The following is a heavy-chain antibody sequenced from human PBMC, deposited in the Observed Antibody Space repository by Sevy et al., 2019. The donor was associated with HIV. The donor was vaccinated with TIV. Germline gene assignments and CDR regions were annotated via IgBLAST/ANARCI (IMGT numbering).Heavy chain of an antibody. V-gene: IGHV4-38-2*01. CDR2: IDHSGST. D-gene: IGHD3-9*01. J-gene: IGHJ3*02. CDR3: ASFGRLLIISGDAFEI. CDR1: GYSVSSGYY. Sequence: SETLSLTCAVSGYSVSSGYYWGWLRQPPGKGLEWIGSIDHSGSTYYNPSLKSRVTISVDTSKNQFSLKLSSVTAADTAVHYCASFGRLLIISGDAFEIWGQGTMVTVSS.